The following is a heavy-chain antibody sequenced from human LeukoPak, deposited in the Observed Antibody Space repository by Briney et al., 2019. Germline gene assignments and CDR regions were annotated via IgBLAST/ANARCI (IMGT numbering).Heavy chain of an antibody. V-gene: IGHV4-59*01. Sequence: SETLSLTCTVSGGSISSYYWSWIRQPPGKGLEWIGYIYYSGGTNYNPSLKSRVTISVDTSKNQFSLKLSSVTAADTAVYYCARGRHTDFDYWGQGTLVTVSS. D-gene: IGHD5-18*01. CDR3: ARGRHTDFDY. J-gene: IGHJ4*02. CDR1: GGSISSYY. CDR2: IYYSGGT.